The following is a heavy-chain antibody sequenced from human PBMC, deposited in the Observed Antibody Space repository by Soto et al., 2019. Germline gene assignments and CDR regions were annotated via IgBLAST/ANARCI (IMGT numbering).Heavy chain of an antibody. D-gene: IGHD3-10*01. V-gene: IGHV1-3*01. CDR2: INAGNGNT. CDR1: GYTFTSYA. Sequence: QVQLVQSGAEVKKPGASVKVSCKASGYTFTSYAMHWVRQAPGQRLEWMGWINAGNGNTKYSQKFQGRVTITRDTXXXXXXXXXXXXXXXXXXXXXXXXXXXXXXXXXXXLPYFDYWGQGTLVTVSS. J-gene: IGHJ4*02. CDR3: XXXXXXXXXXXXXLPYFDY.